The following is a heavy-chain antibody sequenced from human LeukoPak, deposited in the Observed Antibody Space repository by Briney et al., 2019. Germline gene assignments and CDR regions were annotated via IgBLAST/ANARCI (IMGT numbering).Heavy chain of an antibody. V-gene: IGHV3-23*01. Sequence: GGTLRLSCAASGFTFSSYGMSWVRQAPGKGLEWVSGISGSGGSTYYADSVKGRFTISIDNSKKTHDLQMNKQRDKDTAGHYFAKSGLNCFDYWGQGTLVTVSS. CDR1: GFTFSSYG. J-gene: IGHJ4*02. D-gene: IGHD2-15*01. CDR3: AKSGLNCFDY. CDR2: ISGSGGST.